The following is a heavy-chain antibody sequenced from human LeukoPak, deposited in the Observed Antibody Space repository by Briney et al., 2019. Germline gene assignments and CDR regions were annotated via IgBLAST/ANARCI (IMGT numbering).Heavy chain of an antibody. Sequence: QSGGSLRLSCAASGFTFSNYAMHWVRQAPGKGLEWVAAISYDGSDKYYADSVKGRFTISRDNSKNTLYLQMNSLRAEDTAVSYCAKSGLNRFDYWGQGTLVTVSS. V-gene: IGHV3-30*04. CDR3: AKSGLNRFDY. CDR1: GFTFSNYA. J-gene: IGHJ4*02. D-gene: IGHD2-15*01. CDR2: ISYDGSDK.